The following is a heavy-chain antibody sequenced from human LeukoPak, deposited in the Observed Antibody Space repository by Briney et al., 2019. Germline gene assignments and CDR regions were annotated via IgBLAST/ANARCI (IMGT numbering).Heavy chain of an antibody. D-gene: IGHD6-13*01. Sequence: PGGSLRLSCAASGFTFSSYAMHWVRQAPGKGLEWVAVISYDGSNKYYADSVKGRFTISRDNSKNTLYLQMNSLRAEDTAVYYCAREGIAAAALALDYWGQGTLVTVSS. CDR1: GFTFSSYA. CDR2: ISYDGSNK. J-gene: IGHJ4*02. CDR3: AREGIAAAALALDY. V-gene: IGHV3-30-3*01.